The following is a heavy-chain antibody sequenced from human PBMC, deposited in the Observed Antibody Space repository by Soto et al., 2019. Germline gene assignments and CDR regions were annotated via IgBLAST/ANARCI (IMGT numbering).Heavy chain of an antibody. CDR3: ARGAADTAMVDS. J-gene: IGHJ4*02. Sequence: PWETLSLTCTVSGGSIRSYYWTWIRQPPGKGLEWLGYIFYSGSTFYNPSLKSRVTISIHTSKSQFSLQLTSVTAADTAVYYCARGAADTAMVDSWGQGTLVTV. V-gene: IGHV4-59*01. D-gene: IGHD5-18*01. CDR2: IFYSGST. CDR1: GGSIRSYY.